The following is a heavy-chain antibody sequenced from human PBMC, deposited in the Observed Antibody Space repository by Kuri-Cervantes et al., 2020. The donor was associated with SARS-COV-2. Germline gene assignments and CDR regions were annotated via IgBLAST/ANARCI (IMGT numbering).Heavy chain of an antibody. D-gene: IGHD6-6*01. CDR1: GYTLTELS. J-gene: IGHJ6*03. V-gene: IGHV1-8*01. CDR3: ARTVSQLVYYYYYMDV. CDR2: MNPNSGNT. Sequence: ASVKVSCKVSGYTLTELSMHWVRQATGQGLEWMGWMNPNSGNTGYAQKFQGRVTMTRNTSISTAYMELSSLRSEDTAVYYCARTVSQLVYYYYYMDVWGKGTTVTVSS.